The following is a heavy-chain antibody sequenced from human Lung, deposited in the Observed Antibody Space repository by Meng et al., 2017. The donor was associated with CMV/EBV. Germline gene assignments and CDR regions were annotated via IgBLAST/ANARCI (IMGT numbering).Heavy chain of an antibody. CDR2: INWNGGST. Sequence: GGSLRLXCAASGFTFDDYGMSWVRQAPGKGLEWVSGINWNGGSTGYADSVKGRFTISRDNAKNSLYLQMNSLRAEDTALYYCAREEYSSSSQARQYYYYYYGMDVWGQGTTVTVSS. V-gene: IGHV3-20*04. J-gene: IGHJ6*02. CDR1: GFTFDDYG. CDR3: AREEYSSSSQARQYYYYYYGMDV. D-gene: IGHD6-6*01.